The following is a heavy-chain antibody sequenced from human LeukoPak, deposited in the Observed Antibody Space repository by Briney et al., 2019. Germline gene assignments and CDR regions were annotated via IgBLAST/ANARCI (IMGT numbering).Heavy chain of an antibody. V-gene: IGHV4-59*01. D-gene: IGHD2/OR15-2a*01. CDR2: IYYSGST. J-gene: IGHJ4*02. CDR3: ARQEYGLQVDY. CDR1: GGSISSYY. Sequence: SETLSLTCTVSGGSISSYYWSWIRQPPGKGLEWIGYIYYSGSTNYNPSLKSRVTISVDTSKNQFSLELSSVTAADTAVYYCARQEYGLQVDYWGQGTLVTVSS.